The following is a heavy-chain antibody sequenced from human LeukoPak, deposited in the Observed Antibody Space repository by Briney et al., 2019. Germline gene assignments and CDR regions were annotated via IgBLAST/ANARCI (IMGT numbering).Heavy chain of an antibody. CDR3: ARGDVLLWFGEPKTVDAFDI. V-gene: IGHV5-51*01. CDR1: GYSFTSYW. Sequence: GESLKISCKGSGYSFTSYWIGWVRQMPGKGLEWMGIIYPGDSDTRYSPSFQGQVTISADKSISTAYLQWSSLKASDTAMYYCARGDVLLWFGEPKTVDAFDIWGQGTMVTVSS. CDR2: IYPGDSDT. D-gene: IGHD3-10*01. J-gene: IGHJ3*02.